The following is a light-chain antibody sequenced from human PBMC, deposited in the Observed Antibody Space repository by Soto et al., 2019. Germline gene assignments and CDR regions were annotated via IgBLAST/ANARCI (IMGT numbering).Light chain of an antibody. J-gene: IGKJ3*01. CDR1: QGISSA. CDR2: DAS. V-gene: IGKV1-13*02. CDR3: QQFNSYPRT. Sequence: AIQLTQSPSSLSASVGDRVTITCRASQGISSALAWYQQKPGQAPKLLIYDASSLESGVPSRFSGSGSGTDFTLTISSLQPEDFATYYCQQFNSYPRTFVPGTKVDIK.